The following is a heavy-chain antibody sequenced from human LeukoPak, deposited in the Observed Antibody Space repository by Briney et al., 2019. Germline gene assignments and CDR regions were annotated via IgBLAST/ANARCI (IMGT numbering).Heavy chain of an antibody. CDR3: ARDLTEGAGNFDY. V-gene: IGHV1-8*03. CDR2: MNPNSGNT. Sequence: GASVKVSCKASGYTFTSYDINWVRQATGQGLEWMGWMNPNSGNTGYAQKFQGRVTITRNTSISTAYMELSSLRSEDTAVYYCARDLTEGAGNFDYWGQGTLVTVSS. CDR1: GYTFTSYD. D-gene: IGHD3-16*01. J-gene: IGHJ4*02.